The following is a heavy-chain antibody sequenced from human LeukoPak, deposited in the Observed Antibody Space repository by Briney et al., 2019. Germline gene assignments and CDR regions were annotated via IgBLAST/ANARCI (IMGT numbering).Heavy chain of an antibody. CDR2: IYYSGST. V-gene: IGHV4-59*01. Sequence: KPSETLSLTCTVSGGSISSYYWSWIRQPPGKGLEWIGYIYYSGSTNYNPSLKSRVTISVDTSKNQFSLKLSSVTAADAAVYYCARVGEQYCSSTSCYDYYFDYWGQGTLVTVSS. CDR1: GGSISSYY. D-gene: IGHD2-2*01. CDR3: ARVGEQYCSSTSCYDYYFDY. J-gene: IGHJ4*02.